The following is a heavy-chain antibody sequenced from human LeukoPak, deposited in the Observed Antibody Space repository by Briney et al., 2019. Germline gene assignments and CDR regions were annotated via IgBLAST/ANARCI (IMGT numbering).Heavy chain of an antibody. D-gene: IGHD3-16*01. V-gene: IGHV1-2*02. CDR3: AKETRFGEID. Sequence: ASVKVPCKASGYTFTGYYLHWVGQAPGQGLEWMGWINPNSGGTNYAQRFQGRVTMTRDTSISTAYMELSRLRSDDTAVYYCAKETRFGEIDWGQGTLVTVSS. CDR1: GYTFTGYY. J-gene: IGHJ4*02. CDR2: INPNSGGT.